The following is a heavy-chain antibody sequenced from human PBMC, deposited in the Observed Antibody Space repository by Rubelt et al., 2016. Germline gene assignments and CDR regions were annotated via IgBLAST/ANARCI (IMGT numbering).Heavy chain of an antibody. D-gene: IGHD3-10*01. CDR2: IYYSGST. J-gene: IGHJ6*03. CDR3: ARLGGDYHYYMDV. CDR1: GGSISSSSYY. Sequence: QLQLQESGPGLVKPSETLSLTCTVSGGSISSSSYYWGWIRQPPGKGLEWIGSIYYSGSTYYNPSLKSRVSISVAKAKNQFALRRSAVTAADTAVYYCARLGGDYHYYMDVWGKGTTVTVSS. V-gene: IGHV4-39*01.